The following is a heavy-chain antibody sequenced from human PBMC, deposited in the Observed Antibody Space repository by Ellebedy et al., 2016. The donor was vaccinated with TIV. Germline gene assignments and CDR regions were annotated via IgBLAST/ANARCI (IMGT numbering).Heavy chain of an antibody. CDR1: GYSFTNYW. V-gene: IGHV5-10-1*01. J-gene: IGHJ4*02. D-gene: IGHD5-18*01. CDR3: ARLSPPVTAVDIDY. CDR2: IHPSDSYT. Sequence: GESLKISCKGSGYSFTNYWIPWVRQQPGTGLEWLGRIHPSDSYTHYGPSVQGHVSLSTDKSINTSYLHWNSLEASDTAMYYCARLSPPVTAVDIDYWGQGTLVTVSS.